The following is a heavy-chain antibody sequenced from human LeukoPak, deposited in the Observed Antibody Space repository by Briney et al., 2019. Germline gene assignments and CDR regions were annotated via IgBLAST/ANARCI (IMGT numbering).Heavy chain of an antibody. CDR3: ARRSRMTTIDAFDI. D-gene: IGHD5-24*01. J-gene: IGHJ3*02. CDR1: GGSISSYY. CDR2: IYYSGST. V-gene: IGHV4-59*08. Sequence: SETLSLTCTVSGGSISSYYWSWIRQPPGKGLEWIGYIYYSGSTNYSPSLKSRVTISVDTSKNQFSLKLSSLTAADTAVYYCARRSRMTTIDAFDIWGQGTMVTVSS.